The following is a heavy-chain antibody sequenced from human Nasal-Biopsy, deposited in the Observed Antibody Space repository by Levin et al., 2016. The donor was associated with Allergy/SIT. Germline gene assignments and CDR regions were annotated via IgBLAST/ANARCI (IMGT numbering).Heavy chain of an antibody. Sequence: GGSLRLSCEASGFTFSSYGMHWVRQAPGKGLEWVALISYDGSHKYYADSVKGRFTISRDNSKNTLYLQMNSLRAEDTSVYKCAKDLEWKIGFGVVTPNYYYYYGMDVWGQGTTVTVSS. D-gene: IGHD3-3*01. V-gene: IGHV3-30*18. CDR3: AKDLEWKIGFGVVTPNYYYYYGMDV. J-gene: IGHJ6*02. CDR1: GFTFSSYG. CDR2: ISYDGSHK.